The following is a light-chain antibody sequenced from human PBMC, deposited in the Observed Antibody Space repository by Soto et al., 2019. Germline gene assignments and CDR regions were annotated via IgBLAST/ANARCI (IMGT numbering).Light chain of an antibody. J-gene: IGLJ2*01. CDR1: SSDVGGYNY. V-gene: IGLV2-14*03. CDR3: RSYTSTSTIVI. CDR2: GVT. Sequence: QSVLTQPASVSGSPGQSITISCTGTSSDVGGYNYVSWYQQHPGKAPKHMIYGVTNRPSGVSNRVSGSKSCNTASLTVSGLQAEDQAYYYCRSYTSTSTIVIFGGGTKVTVL.